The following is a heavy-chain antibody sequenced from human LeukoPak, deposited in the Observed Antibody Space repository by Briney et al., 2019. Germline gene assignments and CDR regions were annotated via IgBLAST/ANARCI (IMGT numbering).Heavy chain of an antibody. Sequence: SETLSLTCTVSGGSISSSSYYWGWIRQPPGNGLEWIGSIYYSGSTYYNPSLKSRVTISVDTSKNQFSLKLSSVTAADTAVYYCAIGYSSSSGIDYWGQGTLATVSS. CDR2: IYYSGST. J-gene: IGHJ4*02. V-gene: IGHV4-39*01. D-gene: IGHD6-6*01. CDR3: AIGYSSSSGIDY. CDR1: GGSISSSSYY.